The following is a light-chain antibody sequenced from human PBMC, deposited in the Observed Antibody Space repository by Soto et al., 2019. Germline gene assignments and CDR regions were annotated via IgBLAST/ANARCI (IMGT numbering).Light chain of an antibody. Sequence: QSVLTQPPSTSETPGQRVTISCSGSSSNIGSNAVNWYQQLPGTAPKLLIYSDYQRPSGVPDRFSGSKSGTSASLAISGLQSEDEADSYCAAWDDSLNGYVFGTGTKLTVL. CDR2: SDY. CDR3: AAWDDSLNGYV. J-gene: IGLJ1*01. V-gene: IGLV1-44*01. CDR1: SSNIGSNA.